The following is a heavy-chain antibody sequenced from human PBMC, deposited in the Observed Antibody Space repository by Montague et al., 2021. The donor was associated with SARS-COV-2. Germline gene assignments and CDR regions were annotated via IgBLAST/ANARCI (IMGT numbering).Heavy chain of an antibody. D-gene: IGHD3-10*01. CDR3: ARHSYRTFDF. J-gene: IGHJ4*02. Sequence: CAISGDSVAAYELGCGWDKQTPAIEFGRYGMSRHTGSAWNNEYAESVKGRITINPDTPKNQFSLHLTSVTPEDTAVYYCARHSYRTFDFWGQGTLVTVSS. V-gene: IGHV6-1*01. CDR2: SRHTGSAWNN. CDR1: GDSVAAYELG.